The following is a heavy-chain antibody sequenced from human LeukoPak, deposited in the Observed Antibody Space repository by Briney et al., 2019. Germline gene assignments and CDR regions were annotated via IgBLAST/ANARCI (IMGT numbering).Heavy chain of an antibody. V-gene: IGHV4-34*01. Sequence: SETLSLTCAVYGGSFSGYYWSWIRQPPGKGLEWIGEINHSGSTNYNPSLKSRVTISVDTSKNQFSLKLSSVTAADTAVYYCARGFLEWLPHMDVWGKGTTVTVSS. CDR2: INHSGST. CDR3: ARGFLEWLPHMDV. D-gene: IGHD3-3*01. J-gene: IGHJ6*03. CDR1: GGSFSGYY.